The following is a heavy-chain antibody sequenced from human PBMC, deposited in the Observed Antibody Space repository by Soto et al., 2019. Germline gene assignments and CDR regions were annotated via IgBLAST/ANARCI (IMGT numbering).Heavy chain of an antibody. CDR1: GFTVSIYW. V-gene: IGHV3-7*05. J-gene: IGHJ4*02. CDR2: INQDGSEK. Sequence: EVQLVESGGGLVQPGGSLRLSCAASGFTVSIYWMKWVRQTPVKGLEWVANINQDGSEKNYVDSVRGRFTISRDDAKNSLYLQMSSLRAEDTAIYYCARGPGGSNDGTFNYWGQGDLVTVSS. D-gene: IGHD2-15*01. CDR3: ARGPGGSNDGTFNY.